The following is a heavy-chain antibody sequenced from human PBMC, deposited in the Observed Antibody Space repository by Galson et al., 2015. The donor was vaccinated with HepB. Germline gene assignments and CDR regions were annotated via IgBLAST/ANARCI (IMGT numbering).Heavy chain of an antibody. D-gene: IGHD3-22*01. CDR3: ARDPLYDSSGWGFDY. CDR1: GYTFTSYY. V-gene: IGHV1-46*04. J-gene: IGHJ4*02. CDR2: INPSGGST. Sequence: SVKVSCKASGYTFTSYYMHWVRQAPGQGLEWMGIINPSGGSTSYAQKLQGRVTMTRDTSTSTVYMELSSLRSEDTAVYYCARDPLYDSSGWGFDYWGQGTLVTVSS.